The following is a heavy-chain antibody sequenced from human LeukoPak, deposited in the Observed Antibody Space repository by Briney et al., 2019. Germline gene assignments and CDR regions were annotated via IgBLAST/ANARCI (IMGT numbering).Heavy chain of an antibody. J-gene: IGHJ4*02. Sequence: ASVKVSCKASGGTFSSYAISWVRQAPGQGLGWMGRIIPILGIANYAQKFQGRVTITADKSTSTAYMELSSLRSEDTAVYYCARGYYDSSGYPPFFDYWGQGTLVTVSS. CDR2: IIPILGIA. CDR1: GGTFSSYA. D-gene: IGHD3-22*01. V-gene: IGHV1-69*04. CDR3: ARGYYDSSGYPPFFDY.